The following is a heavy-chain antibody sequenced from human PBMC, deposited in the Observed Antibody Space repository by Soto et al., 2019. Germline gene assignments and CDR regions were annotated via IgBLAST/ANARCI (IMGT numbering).Heavy chain of an antibody. J-gene: IGHJ6*03. Sequence: GASVKVSCKASGYTFTGYYMHWVRPAPGQGLEWMGWINPNSGGTNYAQKFQGWVTMTRDTSISTAYMELSRLRSDDTAVYYCARGRMYYYYYMDVWGKGTTVTVSS. D-gene: IGHD2-15*01. CDR3: ARGRMYYYYYMDV. CDR2: INPNSGGT. V-gene: IGHV1-2*04. CDR1: GYTFTGYY.